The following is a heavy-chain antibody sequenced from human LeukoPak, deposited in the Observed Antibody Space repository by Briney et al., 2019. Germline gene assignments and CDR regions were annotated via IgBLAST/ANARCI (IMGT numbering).Heavy chain of an antibody. D-gene: IGHD6-13*01. Sequence: ASVKVSCKASGYTFTGYYMHWVRQAPGQGLEWMGIINPSGGSTSYAQKFQGRVTMTRDTSTSTVYMELSSLRSEDTAVYYCARDLIAAAGTGWFDPWGQGTLVTVSS. V-gene: IGHV1-46*01. J-gene: IGHJ5*02. CDR3: ARDLIAAAGTGWFDP. CDR1: GYTFTGYY. CDR2: INPSGGST.